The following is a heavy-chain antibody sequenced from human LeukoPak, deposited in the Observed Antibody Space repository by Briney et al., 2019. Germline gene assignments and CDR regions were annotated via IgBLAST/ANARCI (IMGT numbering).Heavy chain of an antibody. CDR1: GYSFTRYW. D-gene: IGHD5-12*01. V-gene: IGHV5-51*01. CDR3: ARTWLLGYFDY. Sequence: GESLKISCKASGYSFTRYWIGWVRQMPGKGLEWMGIIYPDDSDTRYSPSFQGQVTMSVDKSINTAYMQWSSLKASDTAIYYCARTWLLGYFDYWGQGTLVTVSS. J-gene: IGHJ4*02. CDR2: IYPDDSDT.